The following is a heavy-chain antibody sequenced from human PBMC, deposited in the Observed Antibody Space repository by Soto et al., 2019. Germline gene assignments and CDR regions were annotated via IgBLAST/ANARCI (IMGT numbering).Heavy chain of an antibody. V-gene: IGHV4-39*01. Sequence: PSETLSLTCTVSGGSISISSSYWGCIRQPPGKGLEWIGSIYYSGSTYYNPSLKSRVTISVDTSKNQFSLRLSSVTAADTAVYYCVKHKDRNCFDPWGQGTLVTVSS. J-gene: IGHJ5*02. CDR1: GGSISISSSY. CDR3: VKHKDRNCFDP. CDR2: IYYSGST.